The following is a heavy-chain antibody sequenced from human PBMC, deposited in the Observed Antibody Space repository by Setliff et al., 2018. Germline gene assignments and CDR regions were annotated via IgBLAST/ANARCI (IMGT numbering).Heavy chain of an antibody. CDR1: GFTFTNYW. CDR3: ATSDWYAAFDH. Sequence: GGSLRLSCAASGFTFTNYWINWVRQAPGKGLEWVANIKQDESEKHYVGSVKGRFTISRDNARNSVYLQMNSLGAEDAAVYYCATSDWYAAFDHWGQGTLVTVSS. CDR2: IKQDESEK. J-gene: IGHJ4*02. V-gene: IGHV3-7*01. D-gene: IGHD6-19*01.